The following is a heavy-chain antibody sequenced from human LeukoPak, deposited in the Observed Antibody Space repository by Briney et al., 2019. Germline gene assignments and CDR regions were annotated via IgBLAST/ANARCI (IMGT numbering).Heavy chain of an antibody. J-gene: IGHJ4*02. CDR3: AKDHLPGIVVADRDY. CDR1: GFTFNRYG. V-gene: IGHV3-23*01. CDR2: ISGSGGTT. D-gene: IGHD6-19*01. Sequence: GGTLRLSCAASGFTFNRYGMSWVRQAPGKGLEWVSAISGSGGTTYYADSVKGRFTISRDNSKNTVYLQINSLRAEDTAVYYCAKDHLPGIVVADRDYWGQGTLVTVSS.